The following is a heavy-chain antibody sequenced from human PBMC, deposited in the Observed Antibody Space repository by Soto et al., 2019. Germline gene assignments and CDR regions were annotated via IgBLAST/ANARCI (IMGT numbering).Heavy chain of an antibody. CDR1: GFKFSNYG. J-gene: IGHJ4*02. CDR2: ISYDGSNK. Sequence: QAQLVESGGGVVQPGTSLRLSCAASGFKFSNYGMHWVRQAPGKGLEWVSVISYDGSNKYYADSVKGRFAISRDNSKNTLYLQMNSLRAEDTAVYYCAKSHPITVISLDYWGQGILVTVSS. D-gene: IGHD3-16*02. V-gene: IGHV3-30*18. CDR3: AKSHPITVISLDY.